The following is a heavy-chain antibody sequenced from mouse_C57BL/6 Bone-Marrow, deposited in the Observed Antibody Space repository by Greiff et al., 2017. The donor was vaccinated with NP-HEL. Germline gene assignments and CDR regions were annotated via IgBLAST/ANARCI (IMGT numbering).Heavy chain of an antibody. D-gene: IGHD3-2*02. Sequence: QVTLKESGPGILQSSQTLSLTCSFSGFSLSTSGMGVSWIRQPSGKGLEWLAHIYWDDDKRYNPSLKSRLTISKDTSRNQVFLKITSVDTADTATYYCARTPQLRLRPYYYAMDYWGQGTSVTVSS. CDR3: ARTPQLRLRPYYYAMDY. CDR1: GFSLSTSGMG. V-gene: IGHV8-12*01. CDR2: IYWDDDK. J-gene: IGHJ4*01.